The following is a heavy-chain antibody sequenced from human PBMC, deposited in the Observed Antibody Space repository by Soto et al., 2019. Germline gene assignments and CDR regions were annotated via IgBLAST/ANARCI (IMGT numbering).Heavy chain of an antibody. Sequence: EVQLVESGGGLVKPGGSLRLSCAASRFTFSNAWMSWVRQAPGKGLEWVGRIKSKSDGGTTDYAAPVKGRFTISRDDSKNTLYLQMNSLKTEDTAVYYYTTYLYCSSTSCYPENWFDPWGQGTLVTVSS. V-gene: IGHV3-15*01. D-gene: IGHD2-2*01. CDR2: IKSKSDGGTT. CDR1: RFTFSNAW. CDR3: TTYLYCSSTSCYPENWFDP. J-gene: IGHJ5*02.